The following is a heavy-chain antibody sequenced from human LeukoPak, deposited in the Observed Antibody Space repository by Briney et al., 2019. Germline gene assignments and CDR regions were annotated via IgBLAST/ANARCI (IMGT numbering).Heavy chain of an antibody. Sequence: PSQTLSLTCTVSGGSISSGGYYWSWIRQHPGKGLEWIGYIYYSGSTYYNPSLKSRVTISVDTSKNQFSLKPSSVTAADTAVYYCARVPPSPYAGWFDPWGQGTLVTVSS. V-gene: IGHV4-31*03. CDR1: GGSISSGGYY. J-gene: IGHJ5*02. CDR3: ARVPPSPYAGWFDP. CDR2: IYYSGST. D-gene: IGHD3-16*01.